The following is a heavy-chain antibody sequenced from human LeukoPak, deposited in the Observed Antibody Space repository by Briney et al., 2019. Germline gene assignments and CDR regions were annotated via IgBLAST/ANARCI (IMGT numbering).Heavy chain of an antibody. CDR1: GFTFDDYA. V-gene: IGHV3-9*01. CDR2: ISWNSGSI. D-gene: IGHD2-2*01. CDR3: AKGGVVVPAGGFDY. Sequence: GGSLRLSCAVSGFTFDDYAMHWVRQVPGKGLEWVSGISWNSGSIGYADSVKGRFTISRDNAKNSLYLQMNSLRAEDTALYYCAKGGVVVPAGGFDYWGQGTLVTVSS. J-gene: IGHJ4*02.